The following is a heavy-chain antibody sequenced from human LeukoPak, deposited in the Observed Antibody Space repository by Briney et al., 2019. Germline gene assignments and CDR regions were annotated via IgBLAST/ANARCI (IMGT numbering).Heavy chain of an antibody. CDR3: ARVAVAGTWFDP. CDR1: GGSISSGGYS. CDR2: IYHSGST. Sequence: PSGTLSLTCAVSGGSISSGGYSWSWIRQPPGKGLEWIGYIYHSGSTYYNPSLKSRVTISVDRSKNQFSLKLSSVTAADTAVYYCARVAVAGTWFDPWGQGTLVTVSS. D-gene: IGHD6-19*01. J-gene: IGHJ5*02. V-gene: IGHV4-30-2*01.